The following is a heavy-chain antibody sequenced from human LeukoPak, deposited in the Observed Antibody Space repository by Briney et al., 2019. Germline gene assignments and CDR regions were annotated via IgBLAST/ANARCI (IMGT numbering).Heavy chain of an antibody. Sequence: PSETLSLTCAVSGYSISSGFYWGWIRQPPGKGLEWIGSIYHSGSPYYNPSLKSRLNISVDTSKNQFSLRLSSVTAADTAVYYCARVRTTGTNWGQATLVTVSS. D-gene: IGHD1-1*01. V-gene: IGHV4-38-2*01. CDR2: IYHSGSP. CDR1: GYSISSGFY. CDR3: ARVRTTGTN. J-gene: IGHJ4*02.